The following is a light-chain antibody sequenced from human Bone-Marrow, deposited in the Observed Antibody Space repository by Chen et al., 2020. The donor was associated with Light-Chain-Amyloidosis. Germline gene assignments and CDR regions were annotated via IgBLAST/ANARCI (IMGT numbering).Light chain of an antibody. Sequence: SYELTQPPSVSVSPGQTARIPCSGDDLPTKYAYWYQQKPGPAPVLVIHRDTERPSGISERFSGASSGITATLTISVVQAEDEAYYHCQSADSIGTYEVIFVGGTKLTVL. J-gene: IGLJ2*01. CDR1: DLPTKY. V-gene: IGLV3-25*03. CDR2: RDT. CDR3: QSADSIGTYEVI.